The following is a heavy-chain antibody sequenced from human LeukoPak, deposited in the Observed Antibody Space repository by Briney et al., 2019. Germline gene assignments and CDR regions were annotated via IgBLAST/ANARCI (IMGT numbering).Heavy chain of an antibody. CDR1: AFTFGIYG. D-gene: IGHD3-9*01. Sequence: GRSLRLARAPAAFTFGIYGMHWVRQAPGKGLEWVAVISYDGSNNYYTHSAKGRFTISIDNSKNTLYLQMNSLRAEDTAVYYCAKDRRYFDWLLYPGMDVWGQGTTVTVSS. CDR3: AKDRRYFDWLLYPGMDV. CDR2: ISYDGSNN. V-gene: IGHV3-30*18. J-gene: IGHJ6*02.